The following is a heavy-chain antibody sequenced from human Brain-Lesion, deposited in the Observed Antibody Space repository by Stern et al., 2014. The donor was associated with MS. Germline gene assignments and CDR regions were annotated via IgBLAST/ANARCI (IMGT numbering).Heavy chain of an antibody. J-gene: IGHJ4*02. D-gene: IGHD3-10*01. V-gene: IGHV4-61*02. Sequence: QLQLQESGPGLVRPSQTLSLTCTVSGGSITSGRYYWTRIRPAAGQGLVSVRRIYTSGGTNANPSYGSRVTLQMDNPTTHFLLQMSSVTVADTDVYFCARADYSVSGTPFDYWGQGTLVAV. CDR3: ARADYSVSGTPFDY. CDR1: GGSITSGRYY. CDR2: IYTSGGT.